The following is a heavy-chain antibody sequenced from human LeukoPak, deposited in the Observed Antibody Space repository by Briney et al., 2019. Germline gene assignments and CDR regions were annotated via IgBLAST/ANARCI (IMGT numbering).Heavy chain of an antibody. CDR3: ARDGDNSNWYGPWFDP. J-gene: IGHJ5*02. CDR1: GTSISSHY. V-gene: IGHV4-59*11. CDR2: ILYGGTT. Sequence: SQTLSLTCTVSGTSISSHYWSWIRQPPGKGLEWIGYILYGGTTNYNPSLKSRVTISVDTSRSQFYLKMRSVTAADTAIYFCARDGDNSNWYGPWFDPWGQGTLVTVSS. D-gene: IGHD6-13*01.